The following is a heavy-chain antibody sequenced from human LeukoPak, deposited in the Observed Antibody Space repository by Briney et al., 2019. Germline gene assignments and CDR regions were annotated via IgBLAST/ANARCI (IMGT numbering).Heavy chain of an antibody. V-gene: IGHV6-1*01. CDR3: ARGVSNTRGDRLDP. Sequence: SQTLSLTCAIYGDSVSSNSAAWNWIRQSPSRGLEWLGRTYYRSKWYNDYALSVRSRTTINPDTSKNQFSLQLRSVTPEDTAVYYCARGVSNTRGDRLDPWGQGTLVTVSS. CDR1: GDSVSSNSAA. J-gene: IGHJ5*02. D-gene: IGHD2-21*02. CDR2: TYYRSKWYN.